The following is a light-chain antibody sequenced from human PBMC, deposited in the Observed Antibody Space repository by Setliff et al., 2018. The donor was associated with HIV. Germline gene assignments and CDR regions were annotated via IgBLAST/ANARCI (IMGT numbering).Light chain of an antibody. J-gene: IGLJ3*02. V-gene: IGLV1-40*01. CDR3: QSYDSSLSGWV. CDR2: GNS. Sequence: QAVVTQPPSVSGAPGQRVTISCTGSSSNIGAFYDVHWYQHLPGTAPKLLIYGNSNRPSGVPDRFSGSKSGTSASLAITGLQAEDEADYYCQSYDSSLSGWVFGGGTK. CDR1: SSNIGAFYD.